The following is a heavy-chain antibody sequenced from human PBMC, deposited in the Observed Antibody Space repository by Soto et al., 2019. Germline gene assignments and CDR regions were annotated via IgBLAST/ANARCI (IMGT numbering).Heavy chain of an antibody. CDR2: ISGSGGTT. V-gene: IGHV3-23*01. Sequence: GGSLRLSCAASGFTFNNYAMGWVRQAPGKGLEWVSVISGSGGTTYYADSVKGRFTISRDNSKNTLYVQMNSLRAEDTAVYYCAKGRSTTIIREFDNWGQGTLVTVSS. CDR1: GFTFNNYA. J-gene: IGHJ4*02. CDR3: AKGRSTTIIREFDN. D-gene: IGHD1-1*01.